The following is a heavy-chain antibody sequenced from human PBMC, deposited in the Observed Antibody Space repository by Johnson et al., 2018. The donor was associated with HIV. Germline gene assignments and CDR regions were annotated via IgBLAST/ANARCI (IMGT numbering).Heavy chain of an antibody. CDR1: GFSFSTYG. Sequence: QVQLVESGGGVVQPGGSLRLSCAASGFSFSTYGMHWVRQAPGKGLEWVTFISNDGSNKYYADSVRGRFTISRDNSKNTLYLQMNSLGAEDTAVYYCAREGEGYSSSWYDAFDIWGQGTMVTVSS. J-gene: IGHJ3*02. V-gene: IGHV3-30*19. D-gene: IGHD6-13*01. CDR3: AREGEGYSSSWYDAFDI. CDR2: ISNDGSNK.